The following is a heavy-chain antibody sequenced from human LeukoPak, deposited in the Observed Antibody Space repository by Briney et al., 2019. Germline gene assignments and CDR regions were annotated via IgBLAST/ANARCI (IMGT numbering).Heavy chain of an antibody. D-gene: IGHD3-22*01. J-gene: IGHJ4*02. Sequence: GGSLRLSCTASGFTFGDYAMSWVRQAPGEGLEWVGFIRSKPYGGTRDYAASVKGRFTISRDDSKSIAYLQMNSLKTEDTAVYYCTRVYYYDSSGEYYFDYWGQGTLVTVSS. CDR2: IRSKPYGGTR. CDR3: TRVYYYDSSGEYYFDY. CDR1: GFTFGDYA. V-gene: IGHV3-49*04.